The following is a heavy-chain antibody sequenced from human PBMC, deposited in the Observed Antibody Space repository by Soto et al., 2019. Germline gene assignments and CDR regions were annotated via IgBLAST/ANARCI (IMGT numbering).Heavy chain of an antibody. CDR2: INFSGGGT. CDR3: ARGAAVAGGNNWFDP. CDR1: GYSFINFY. J-gene: IGHJ5*02. Sequence: ASVKVSCKASGYSFINFYVHWVRQAPGQGLVWMGIINFSGGGTTYAQKFQGRVTMTRDTPTNTVYMQLTSLRSDDTAVYYCARGAAVAGGNNWFDPWGQGTLVTV. D-gene: IGHD6-19*01. V-gene: IGHV1-46*01.